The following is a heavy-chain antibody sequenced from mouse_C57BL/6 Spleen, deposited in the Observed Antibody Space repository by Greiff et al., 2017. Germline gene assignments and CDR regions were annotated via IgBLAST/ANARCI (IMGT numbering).Heavy chain of an antibody. CDR3: AQSYYDYVGAY. CDR2: IFPGSGST. Sequence: VQLQQSGAELMKPGASVKLSCKATGYTFTGSWIEWVKQRPGHGLEWIGEIFPGSGSTYYNEKFKGKSTLTADTSSNTAYKQHSSLTTEDSAIYYCAQSYYDYVGAYWGQGTLVTVSA. CDR1: GYTFTGSW. V-gene: IGHV1-9*01. D-gene: IGHD2-4*01. J-gene: IGHJ3*01.